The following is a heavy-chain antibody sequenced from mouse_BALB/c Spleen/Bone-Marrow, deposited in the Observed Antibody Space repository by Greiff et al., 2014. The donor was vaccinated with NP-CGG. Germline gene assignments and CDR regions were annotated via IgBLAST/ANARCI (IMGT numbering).Heavy chain of an antibody. CDR3: TRNWAFDY. J-gene: IGHJ2*01. CDR1: GYTFTSYW. V-gene: IGHV1-61*01. Sequence: VQLQQSGAELVRPGASVKLSCKASGYTFTSYWMNWVKQRPGQGLEWIGIVDPSDSKTHFNQMFKDKATLTVDKSSSTAYMHLSSLTSEDSAVYYCTRNWAFDYWGQGTTLTVSS. CDR2: VDPSDSKT. D-gene: IGHD4-1*01.